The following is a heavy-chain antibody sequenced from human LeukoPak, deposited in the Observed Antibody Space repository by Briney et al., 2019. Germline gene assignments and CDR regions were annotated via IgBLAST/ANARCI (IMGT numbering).Heavy chain of an antibody. V-gene: IGHV3-30-3*01. J-gene: IGHJ4*02. CDR1: GFSFSDSV. Sequence: GGSLRLSCVASGFSFSDSVIHWVRQAPGKGLEWVAVISYDGSNKYYADSVKGRFTISRDNSKNTLFLQMNSLRAEDTAVYYCAREESSDYTSGWYWGYFDFWGQGTLVTVSS. CDR3: AREESSDYTSGWYWGYFDF. CDR2: ISYDGSNK. D-gene: IGHD6-19*01.